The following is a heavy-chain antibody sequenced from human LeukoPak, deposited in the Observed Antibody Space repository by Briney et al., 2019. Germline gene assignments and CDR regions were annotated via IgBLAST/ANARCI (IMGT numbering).Heavy chain of an antibody. CDR1: GFSFSSRA. CDR3: ATYVWETYRFSD. J-gene: IGHJ4*02. CDR2: IGSTGEST. Sequence: GGPLRISCEASGFSFSSRALSWVRQAQGKGLEGVSTIGSTGESTFYADSVKGRFTISRDNSKDTPYLQLNSLRAEDTAIYYCATYVWETYRFSDWGQGTLVTVSS. V-gene: IGHV3-23*01. D-gene: IGHD3-16*02.